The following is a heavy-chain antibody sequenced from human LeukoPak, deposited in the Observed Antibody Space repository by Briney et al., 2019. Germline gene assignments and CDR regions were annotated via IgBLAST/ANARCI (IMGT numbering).Heavy chain of an antibody. V-gene: IGHV4-34*01. CDR3: ARGREWLLRRVHYFDY. J-gene: IGHJ4*02. CDR1: GGSFSGYY. Sequence: SETLSLTCAVYGGSFSGYYWSWIRQPPGKGLEWIGEINHSGSTNYNPSLKSRVTISVDTSKNQFSLKLSSVTAADTAVYYCARGREWLLRRVHYFDYWSQGTLVTVSS. D-gene: IGHD3-3*01. CDR2: INHSGST.